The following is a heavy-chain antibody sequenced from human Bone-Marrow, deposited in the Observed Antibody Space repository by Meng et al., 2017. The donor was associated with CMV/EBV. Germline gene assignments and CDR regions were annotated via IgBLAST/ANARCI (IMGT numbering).Heavy chain of an antibody. D-gene: IGHD2-2*01. CDR2: IYYSGST. CDR1: GGSSSSGGYY. J-gene: IGHJ4*02. CDR3: ARGTVVPAATAFDY. V-gene: IGHV4-31*02. Sequence: SGGSSSSGGYYCSWIRQRPGKGLEWIGYIYYSGSTYYNPSLKSRVTISVDTSKNQFSLKLSSVTAADTAVYYCARGTVVPAATAFDYWGQGTLVTVSS.